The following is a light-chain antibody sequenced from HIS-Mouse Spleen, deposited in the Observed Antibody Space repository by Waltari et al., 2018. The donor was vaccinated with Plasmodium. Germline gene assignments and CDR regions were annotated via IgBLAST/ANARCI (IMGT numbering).Light chain of an antibody. Sequence: QSALTQPRPVSGSPGQSVTISCTGTSSDVGGYTYSSWYQQHPGKAPKLMIYDVSKRPSGVPDRFSGSKSGNTASLTISGLQAEDEADYYCCSYAGSYTYVFGTGTKVTVL. J-gene: IGLJ1*01. V-gene: IGLV2-11*01. CDR2: DVS. CDR1: SSDVGGYTY. CDR3: CSYAGSYTYV.